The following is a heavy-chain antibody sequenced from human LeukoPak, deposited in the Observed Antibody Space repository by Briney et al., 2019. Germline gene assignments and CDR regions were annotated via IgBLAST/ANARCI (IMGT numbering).Heavy chain of an antibody. CDR2: ISWNSGSI. J-gene: IGHJ4*02. CDR3: ASSPSPYYYDSSGYYDY. D-gene: IGHD3-22*01. Sequence: GRSLRLSCAASGFTFDDYAMHWVRQAPGKGLEWVSGISWNSGSIGYADSVKGRFTISRDNAKNSLYLQMNSLRAEDTALYYCASSPSPYYYDSSGYYDYWGQGTLVTVSS. CDR1: GFTFDDYA. V-gene: IGHV3-9*01.